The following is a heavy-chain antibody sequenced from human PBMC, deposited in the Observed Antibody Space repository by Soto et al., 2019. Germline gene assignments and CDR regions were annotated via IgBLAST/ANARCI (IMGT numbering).Heavy chain of an antibody. CDR2: INHSGSP. CDR3: ATANWSHHYFDP. Sequence: LETLSLTCAVYGVSFSCYYLIWLSQPPGKGLEWIGEINHSGSPNYNPSLKSRVTISVDTSKNQFSLKMTSVTAADTAVYYCATANWSHHYFDPWGQGTLVNSPQ. D-gene: IGHD1-1*01. J-gene: IGHJ5*02. CDR1: GVSFSCYY. V-gene: IGHV4-34*01.